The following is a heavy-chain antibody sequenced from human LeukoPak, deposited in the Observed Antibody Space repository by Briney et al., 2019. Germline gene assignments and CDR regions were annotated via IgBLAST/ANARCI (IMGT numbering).Heavy chain of an antibody. CDR3: ATMWAGAFDP. D-gene: IGHD1-26*01. Sequence: SDTLSPTCAVYGGSFSDYYWSWIRHPPGKGLEWIGEINHSGSTNYNPSLKSRVTISVDTSKNQFSLRMSSVTAADAAVYYCATMWAGAFDPWGQGTLVTVSS. J-gene: IGHJ5*02. CDR2: INHSGST. V-gene: IGHV4-34*01. CDR1: GGSFSDYY.